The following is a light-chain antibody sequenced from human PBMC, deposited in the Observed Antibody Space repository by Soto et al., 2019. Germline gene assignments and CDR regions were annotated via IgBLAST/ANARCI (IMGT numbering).Light chain of an antibody. Sequence: DIQMTQSPSTLSASVGDRVTITCRASQSISSWLAWYQQKPGKAPKLLIYKGSSLERGVPSRFSGSGSGTEFTLTISSLQPDDLATYYCQQYNSYPLTFGGGTKVEIK. CDR3: QQYNSYPLT. V-gene: IGKV1-5*03. CDR2: KGS. J-gene: IGKJ4*01. CDR1: QSISSW.